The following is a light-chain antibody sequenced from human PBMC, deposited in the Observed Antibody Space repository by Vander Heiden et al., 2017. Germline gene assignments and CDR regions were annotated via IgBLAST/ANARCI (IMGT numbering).Light chain of an antibody. J-gene: IGKJ5*01. CDR3: QQYGSSPPSIT. Sequence: EIVLTQSPGTLSLSPGERATLSCRASQSVSSSYLAWYQQKPGQAPRLLIYGASSRATGIPDRFSGSGSGTDFTLTISRLEPEDFAVYYCQQYGSSPPSITFGPGTRLEIK. CDR1: QSVSSSY. V-gene: IGKV3-20*01. CDR2: GAS.